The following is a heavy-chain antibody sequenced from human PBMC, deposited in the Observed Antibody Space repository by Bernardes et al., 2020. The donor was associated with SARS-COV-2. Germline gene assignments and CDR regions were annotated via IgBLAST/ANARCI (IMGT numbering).Heavy chain of an antibody. CDR3: ARDLGYSYGLDYFDY. J-gene: IGHJ4*02. CDR2: IKQDGSEK. CDR1: GFTFSSYW. D-gene: IGHD5-18*01. Sequence: GGSLRLSCAASGFTFSSYWMSWVRQAPGKGLEWVANIKQDGSEKYYVDSVKGRFTISRDNAKNSLYLQMNSLRAEDTAVYYCARDLGYSYGLDYFDYWGQGTLVTVSS. V-gene: IGHV3-7*01.